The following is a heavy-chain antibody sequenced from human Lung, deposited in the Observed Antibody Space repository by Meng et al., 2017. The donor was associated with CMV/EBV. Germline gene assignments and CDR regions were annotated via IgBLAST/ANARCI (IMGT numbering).Heavy chain of an antibody. CDR2: IYSGGST. D-gene: IGHD6-6*01. CDR3: HEYSSSSGDDAFDI. CDR1: GFTVSSYY. Sequence: GGSLRLXCAASGFTVSSYYMSWVRQAPGKGLEWVSVIYSGGSTYYADSVKGRFTISRDNSKNTLYLQMNSLRDEDTAVYYCHEYSSSSGDDAFDIWGQGTMVTVSS. V-gene: IGHV3-66*02. J-gene: IGHJ3*02.